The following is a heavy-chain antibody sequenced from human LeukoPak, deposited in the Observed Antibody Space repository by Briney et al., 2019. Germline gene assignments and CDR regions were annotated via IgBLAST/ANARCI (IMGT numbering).Heavy chain of an antibody. CDR2: IYHSGST. CDR3: VTKKAIFGVPTAFDI. D-gene: IGHD3-3*01. CDR1: GGSISSGGYA. J-gene: IGHJ3*02. Sequence: SSETLSPTRAVSGGSISSGGYAWSWIRQPPGEGLEWIGYIYHSGSTYYNPSLKSRVTISVDRSKNQFSLKLSSVTAADTAVYYCVTKKAIFGVPTAFDIWGQGTMVTVSS. V-gene: IGHV4-30-2*01.